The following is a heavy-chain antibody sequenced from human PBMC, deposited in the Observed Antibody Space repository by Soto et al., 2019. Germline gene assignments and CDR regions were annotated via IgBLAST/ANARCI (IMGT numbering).Heavy chain of an antibody. CDR1: GFTFSSYA. CDR2: ISGSDGST. CDR3: ARKAGLVSLYPPEFDP. J-gene: IGHJ5*02. D-gene: IGHD2-8*01. Sequence: GGSLRLSCATSGFTFSSYAMIWVRQAPGKGLERVSVISGSDGSTYYADSVKGRFTISRDNSKNTLFLQMNSLRGEDTAVYYCARKAGLVSLYPPEFDPRGQGTLVTVSS. V-gene: IGHV3-23*01.